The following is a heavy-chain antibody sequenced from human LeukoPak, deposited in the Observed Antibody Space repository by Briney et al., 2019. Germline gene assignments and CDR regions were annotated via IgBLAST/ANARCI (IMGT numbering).Heavy chain of an antibody. V-gene: IGHV3-21*01. D-gene: IGHD3-22*01. CDR2: ISSSSSYI. J-gene: IGHJ4*02. Sequence: GALRLSCAASGFTFSSYSLTWVRQAPGKGLEWVSSISSSSSYIYYADSVKGRFTISRDNAKNSLYLQMNSLRAEDTAVYYCARDRMIVDYWGQGTLVTVSS. CDR3: ARDRMIVDY. CDR1: GFTFSSYS.